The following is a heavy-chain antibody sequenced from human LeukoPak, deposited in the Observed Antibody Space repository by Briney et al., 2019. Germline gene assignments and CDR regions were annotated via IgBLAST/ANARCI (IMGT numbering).Heavy chain of an antibody. CDR1: GFTFSSYE. V-gene: IGHV3-48*03. CDR3: ASNLYGSGSYGDY. Sequence: GGSLRLSCAASGFTFSSYEMNWVRQAAGKGLEWVSYISSSGSTIYYADCVKGRLTISIDNAKDSLYLQINSLKAEDTAVYYCASNLYGSGSYGDYWGQGTLVTVSS. CDR2: ISSSGSTI. J-gene: IGHJ4*02. D-gene: IGHD3-10*01.